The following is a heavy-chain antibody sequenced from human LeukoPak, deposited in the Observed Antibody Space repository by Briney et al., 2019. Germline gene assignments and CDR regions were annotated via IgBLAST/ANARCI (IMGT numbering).Heavy chain of an antibody. J-gene: IGHJ4*02. CDR2: ISGSGGST. CDR1: GFTFSSYA. V-gene: IGHV3-23*01. CDR3: AKDTVGSLYSPNPSDY. Sequence: SGGSLRLSCAASGFTFSSYAMSWVRQAPGKGLEWVSAISGSGGSTYYADSVKGRFTISRDNSKNTLYLKMNSLRGEDTAVYYCAKDTVGSLYSPNPSDYWGQGTLVTVSS. D-gene: IGHD5/OR15-5a*01.